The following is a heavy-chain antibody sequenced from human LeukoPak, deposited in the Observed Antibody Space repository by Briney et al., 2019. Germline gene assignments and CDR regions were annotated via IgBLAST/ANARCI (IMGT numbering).Heavy chain of an antibody. Sequence: PGGSLRLSCAASGFSLSSYWMSWVRQAPGKGLEWVATIKEDGSEKYYVDSVKGRFTISRDNAKNLLYLQMNSLRAEDTAVYYCATRYCSSTSCKGAFDIWGQGTMVTVSS. CDR2: IKEDGSEK. CDR3: ATRYCSSTSCKGAFDI. D-gene: IGHD2-2*01. CDR1: GFSLSSYW. V-gene: IGHV3-7*01. J-gene: IGHJ3*02.